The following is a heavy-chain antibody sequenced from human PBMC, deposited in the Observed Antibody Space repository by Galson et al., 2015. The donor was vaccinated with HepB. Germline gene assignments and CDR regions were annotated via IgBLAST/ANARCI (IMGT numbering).Heavy chain of an antibody. CDR3: ARGEQWLVRYGMDV. J-gene: IGHJ6*02. D-gene: IGHD6-19*01. Sequence: SVKVSCKASGYTFTSYGISWVRQAPGQGLEWMGWISAYNGNTNYAQKLQGRVTMTTDTSTSTAYMGLRSLRSDDTAVYYCARGEQWLVRYGMDVWGQGTTVTVSS. CDR1: GYTFTSYG. CDR2: ISAYNGNT. V-gene: IGHV1-18*01.